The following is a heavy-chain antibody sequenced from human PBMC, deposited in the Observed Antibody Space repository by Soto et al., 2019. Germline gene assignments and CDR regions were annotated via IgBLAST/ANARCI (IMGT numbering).Heavy chain of an antibody. Sequence: PSETLSLTCTVSGGSISSSSYYWGWIRQPPGKGLEWIGSIYYSGSTYYNPSLKSRVTISVDTSKNQFSLKLSSVTAADTAVYYCARVDFGVTTDYYYYMDVWGKGTTVTVSS. D-gene: IGHD4-17*01. CDR2: IYYSGST. CDR3: ARVDFGVTTDYYYYMDV. J-gene: IGHJ6*03. CDR1: GGSISSSSYY. V-gene: IGHV4-39*01.